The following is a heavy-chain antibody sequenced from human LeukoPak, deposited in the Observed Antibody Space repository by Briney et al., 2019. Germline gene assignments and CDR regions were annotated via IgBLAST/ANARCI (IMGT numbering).Heavy chain of an antibody. CDR3: ARDRQTNWFDP. Sequence: PSETLSLTCTVSGGSISSSSYYWGWIRQPPGKGLEWIGSIYYSGSTYYNPSLKSRVTISVDTSKNQFSLKLSSVTAADTAVYYRARDRQTNWFDPWGQGTLVTVSS. CDR2: IYYSGST. V-gene: IGHV4-39*07. CDR1: GGSISSSSYY. J-gene: IGHJ5*02.